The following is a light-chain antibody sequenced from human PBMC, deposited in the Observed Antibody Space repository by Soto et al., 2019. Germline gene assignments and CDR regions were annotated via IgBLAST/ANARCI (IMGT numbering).Light chain of an antibody. J-gene: IGKJ3*01. CDR1: QSVGTY. V-gene: IGKV3-11*01. Sequence: VLTQSLATLALSPGERAILSCRASQSVGTYLAWYQQKPGQAPRLLTYDASNRATGIPARFGGSGSGTDFTLTINSLEPEDFAVYYCQQRSNWPGTVGPGTKVDIK. CDR2: DAS. CDR3: QQRSNWPGT.